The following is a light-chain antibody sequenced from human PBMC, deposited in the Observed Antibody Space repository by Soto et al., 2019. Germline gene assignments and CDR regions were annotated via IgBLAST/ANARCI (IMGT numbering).Light chain of an antibody. Sequence: QSVLTLPPSVSGSPGQSVAISCTGTSSDVGSYNRVSWYQQPPGTAPKVMIYEVSNRPSGVPDRFSGSKSGNTASLTISGLQAEDEADYYCSSYTSSNTYVFGTGTKVTVL. CDR3: SSYTSSNTYV. V-gene: IGLV2-18*02. J-gene: IGLJ1*01. CDR1: SSDVGSYNR. CDR2: EVS.